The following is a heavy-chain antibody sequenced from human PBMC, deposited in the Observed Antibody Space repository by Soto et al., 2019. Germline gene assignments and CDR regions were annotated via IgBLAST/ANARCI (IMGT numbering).Heavy chain of an antibody. Sequence: GGSLRLSCAASGFTFSSYGMHWVRQAPGKGLEWVAVIWYDGSNKYYADSVKGRFTISRDNSKNTLYLQMNSLRAEDTAVYYCARGALHGIAVAGDPLQHWGQGTLVTVSS. CDR2: IWYDGSNK. CDR1: GFTFSSYG. D-gene: IGHD6-19*01. CDR3: ARGALHGIAVAGDPLQH. V-gene: IGHV3-33*01. J-gene: IGHJ1*01.